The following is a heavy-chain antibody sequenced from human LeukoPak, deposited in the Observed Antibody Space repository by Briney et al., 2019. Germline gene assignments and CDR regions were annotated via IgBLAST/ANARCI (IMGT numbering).Heavy chain of an antibody. V-gene: IGHV3-64D*09. CDR2: ISGNGGST. Sequence: GGSLRLSCSASGFTFSSYPMHWVRQAPGKGLEYVSAISGNGGSTYYADSVKGRFTISRDNPKNTLYLQMSSLRTEDTAVYYCVKAQYDFWSGLDYWGQGTLVTVSS. CDR3: VKAQYDFWSGLDY. J-gene: IGHJ4*02. D-gene: IGHD3-3*01. CDR1: GFTFSSYP.